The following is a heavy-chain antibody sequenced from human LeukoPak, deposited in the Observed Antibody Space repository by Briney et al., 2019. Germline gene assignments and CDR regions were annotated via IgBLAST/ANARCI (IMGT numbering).Heavy chain of an antibody. CDR2: IYSGGST. D-gene: IGHD3-10*01. CDR1: GFTVSSNY. Sequence: GGSLRLSCAASGFTVSSNYMSWVRQAPGKGLEWVSVIYSGGSTYYADSVKGRFTISRDNSKNTLYLQMNSLRAEDTAVYYCARDHPPSSISGTESMGVWGQGTTVTVSS. CDR3: ARDHPPSSISGTESMGV. J-gene: IGHJ6*02. V-gene: IGHV3-66*01.